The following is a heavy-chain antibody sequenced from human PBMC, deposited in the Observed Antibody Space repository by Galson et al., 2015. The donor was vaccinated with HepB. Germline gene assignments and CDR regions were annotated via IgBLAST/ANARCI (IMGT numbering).Heavy chain of an antibody. Sequence: SLRLSCAASGFTFGDYAMSWFRQAPGKGLEWVGFIRSKAYGGTTDYAAPVKGRFTISRDDSKNTLYLQMNSLKTEDTAVYYCTTDRYYYGMDVWGQGTTVTVSS. CDR3: TTDRYYYGMDV. J-gene: IGHJ6*02. CDR2: IRSKAYGGTT. V-gene: IGHV3-49*03. CDR1: GFTFGDYA. D-gene: IGHD1-14*01.